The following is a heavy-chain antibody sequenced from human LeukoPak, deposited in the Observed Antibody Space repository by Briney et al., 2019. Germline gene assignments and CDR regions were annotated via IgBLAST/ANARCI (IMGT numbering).Heavy chain of an antibody. J-gene: IGHJ3*02. D-gene: IGHD6-19*01. Sequence: SETLSLTCTVSGGSINSYYWSWIRQPAGKGLEWIGHIYISGSTNYNPSLKSRVTISVDTSKDQFSLKLSSVTAADTAVYYCGRGKWLADDAFDIWGQGTMVTVSS. V-gene: IGHV4-4*07. CDR2: IYISGST. CDR3: GRGKWLADDAFDI. CDR1: GGSINSYY.